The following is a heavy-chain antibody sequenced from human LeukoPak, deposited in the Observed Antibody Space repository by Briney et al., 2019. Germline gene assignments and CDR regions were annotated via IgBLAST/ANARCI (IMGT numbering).Heavy chain of an antibody. J-gene: IGHJ2*01. V-gene: IGHV3-13*01. Sequence: PGGSLRLSCTASGFTLRNYDMHWVRQTTEKGLEWVSGIGTEDDTFYPDSVKGRFTISRENAKHSFYLQMNSLRAGDTAVYYCARGRFVLVPSLERWYFDLWGRGTLVTVSS. CDR1: GFTLRNYD. CDR3: ARGRFVLVPSLERWYFDL. CDR2: IGTEDDT. D-gene: IGHD2-8*02.